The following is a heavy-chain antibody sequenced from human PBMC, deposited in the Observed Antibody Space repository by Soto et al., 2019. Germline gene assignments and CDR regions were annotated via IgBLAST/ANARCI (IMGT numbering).Heavy chain of an antibody. Sequence: PGGSLRLSCAASGFTFSSYAMHWVRQAPGKGREWGAVISYDGSNKYYADSVKGRFTISRDNSKNTLYLQMNSLRAEDTAVYYFASDPTDLPAYSDYWGQPTLVNVSS. V-gene: IGHV3-30-3*01. CDR2: ISYDGSNK. CDR1: GFTFSSYA. J-gene: IGHJ4*02. CDR3: ASDPTDLPAYSDY.